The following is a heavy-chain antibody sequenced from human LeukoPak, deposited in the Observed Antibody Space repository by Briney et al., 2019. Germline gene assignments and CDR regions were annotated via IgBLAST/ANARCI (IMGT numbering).Heavy chain of an antibody. CDR1: GFTFSSYW. J-gene: IGHJ4*02. Sequence: GGSLRLSCAASGFTFSSYWMHWVRQAPGKGLVWVSRINSDGSSTSYADSVKGRFTISRDNAKNTLYLQMNSLRAEDTAVYYCAREDYDILTGYYNHPWPPDYWGQGTLVTVSS. D-gene: IGHD3-9*01. CDR3: AREDYDILTGYYNHPWPPDY. CDR2: INSDGSST. V-gene: IGHV3-74*01.